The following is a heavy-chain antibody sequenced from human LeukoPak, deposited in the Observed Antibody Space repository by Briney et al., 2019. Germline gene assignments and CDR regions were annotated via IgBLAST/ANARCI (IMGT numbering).Heavy chain of an antibody. Sequence: GGSLRLSCAAYGFTFSSYAMSWVRQAPGKGLEWVSAISGSGGSTYYADSVKGRFTISRDNSKNTLYLQMNSLRAEDTAVYYCAKDPYYDFWSGYRVDNWFDPWGQGTLVTVLS. V-gene: IGHV3-23*01. J-gene: IGHJ5*02. CDR2: ISGSGGST. CDR1: GFTFSSYA. CDR3: AKDPYYDFWSGYRVDNWFDP. D-gene: IGHD3-3*01.